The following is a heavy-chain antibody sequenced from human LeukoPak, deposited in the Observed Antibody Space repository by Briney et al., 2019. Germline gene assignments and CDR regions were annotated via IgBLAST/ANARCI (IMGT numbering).Heavy chain of an antibody. CDR3: ATGTGYCSGGGCYDY. CDR2: IYQSGST. CDR1: GGSISSGGYS. D-gene: IGHD2-15*01. V-gene: IGHV4-30-2*01. Sequence: PSETLSLTCAVSGGSISSGGYSWSWIRQPPGKGLEWIGYIYQSGSTYYNPSLKSRVTISVDRSKNQFSLKLSSVTAADTGIYYCATGTGYCSGGGCYDYWGQGTLVTVSS. J-gene: IGHJ4*02.